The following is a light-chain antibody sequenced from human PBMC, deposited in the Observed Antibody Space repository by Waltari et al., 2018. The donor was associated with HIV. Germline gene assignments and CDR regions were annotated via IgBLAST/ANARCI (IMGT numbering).Light chain of an antibody. CDR3: AAWGDSLTSYV. CDR2: WNN. V-gene: IGLV1-47*01. J-gene: IGLJ1*01. Sequence: QSVLTQPPSASETPGQRVTISCSGSSSNIGSNYVYGYRHRPGTAPKLLIYWNNQRPSGVPARFSCSKSGTSASLAISGLRSEDDAAYYCAAWGDSLTSYVFGTGTKVTVL. CDR1: SSNIGSNY.